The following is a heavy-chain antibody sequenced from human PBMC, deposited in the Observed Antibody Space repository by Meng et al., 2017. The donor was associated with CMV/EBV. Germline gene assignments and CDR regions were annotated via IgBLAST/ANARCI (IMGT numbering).Heavy chain of an antibody. Sequence: GESLKISCAASGFTFSSYSIIWVRQSPGKGLEWVSSISSSSSYTFYIDSVKGRFTISRDNAKNLVYLQMNSLRAEDTAMYYCARVREDVVVVGPNDYYGMDVWGQGTTVTVSS. V-gene: IGHV3-21*01. J-gene: IGHJ6*01. CDR3: ARVREDVVVVGPNDYYGMDV. CDR2: ISSSSSYT. D-gene: IGHD2-15*01. CDR1: GFTFSSYS.